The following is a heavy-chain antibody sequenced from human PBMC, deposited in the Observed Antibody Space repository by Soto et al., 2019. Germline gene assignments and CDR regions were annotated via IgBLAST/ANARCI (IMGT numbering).Heavy chain of an antibody. Sequence: PGGSLRLSCAASGFTFSSYSMNWVRQAPGKGLEWVSSISSSSSYIYYADSVKGRFTISRDNAKNSLYLQMNSLRAEDTAVYYCARVRWRDYSNYFDYWGQGTLVTVSS. CDR2: ISSSSSYI. CDR1: GFTFSSYS. CDR3: ARVRWRDYSNYFDY. V-gene: IGHV3-21*01. D-gene: IGHD4-4*01. J-gene: IGHJ4*02.